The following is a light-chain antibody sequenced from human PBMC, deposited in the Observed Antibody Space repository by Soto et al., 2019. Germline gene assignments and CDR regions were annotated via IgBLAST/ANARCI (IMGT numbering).Light chain of an antibody. CDR3: SSYTRSSTRV. CDR1: SSDVGGYNY. V-gene: IGLV2-14*01. J-gene: IGLJ3*02. CDR2: EVS. Sequence: QSVLTQPASESLSPGQSITISCTGASSDVGGYNYVSWYQQHPGKAPKLLIYEVSNRPSGVSNRFSGSKSGNTASLTISGLQDEDEADYYCSSYTRSSTRVFGGGTKLTVL.